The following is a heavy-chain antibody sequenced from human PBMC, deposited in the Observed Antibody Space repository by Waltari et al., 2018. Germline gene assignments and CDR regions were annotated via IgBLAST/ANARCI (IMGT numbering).Heavy chain of an antibody. J-gene: IGHJ4*02. V-gene: IGHV4-34*01. CDR1: GGSF. CDR3: AIVLETGTSSWHYFDS. D-gene: IGHD6-13*01. CDR2: INHSGSN. Sequence: QVQPQQWGAGLLKPSEPMSLTCAAFGGSFSWIRQPPGQGLEWIGEINHSGSNSLNPSLKSRVTMSVDTSKNQLSLRLTSVTAADTAVYYCAIVLETGTSSWHYFDSWCQGTLVTVSS.